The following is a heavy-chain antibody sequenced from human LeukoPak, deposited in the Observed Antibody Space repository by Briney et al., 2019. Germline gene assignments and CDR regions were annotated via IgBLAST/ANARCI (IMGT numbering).Heavy chain of an antibody. CDR2: ISGSGGST. J-gene: IGHJ4*02. V-gene: IGHV3-23*01. CDR3: AKDLPPGN. Sequence: GGSLRLSCAASGFTFSRYIMSWVRQAPGKGLEGVSGISGSGGSTYYADSVKGRFTISRDNSKNMLYLQMKSLRAEDTALYYCAKDLPPGNWGQGTLVTVSS. CDR1: GFTFSRYI.